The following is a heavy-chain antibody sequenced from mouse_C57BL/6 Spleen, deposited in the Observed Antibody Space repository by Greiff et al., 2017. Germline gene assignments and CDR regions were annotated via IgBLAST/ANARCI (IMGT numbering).Heavy chain of an antibody. CDR2: INPSNGGT. Sequence: QVQLQQPGTELVKPGASVKLSCKASGYTFTSYWMHWVKQRPGQGLEWIGNINPSNGGTNYNEKFKSKATLTVDKSSSTAYMQLSSLTSDDSAVYYCARPCSSYLGWFAYWGQGTLVTVSA. D-gene: IGHD1-1*01. V-gene: IGHV1-53*01. CDR1: GYTFTSYW. J-gene: IGHJ3*01. CDR3: ARPCSSYLGWFAY.